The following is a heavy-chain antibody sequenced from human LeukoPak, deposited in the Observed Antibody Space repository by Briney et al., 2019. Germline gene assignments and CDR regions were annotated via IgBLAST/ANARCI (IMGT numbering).Heavy chain of an antibody. Sequence: SESLSLTWILSGGSPTSRSCCWGWIRHPPGKGLEWIGNIYNAGSTYYNPSLRSRFTISVATSKNHFNLKLTSVTAAPTVVYSCARLWELLALTFDAFDIWGKGTKVTVSS. J-gene: IGHJ3*02. D-gene: IGHD1-26*01. V-gene: IGHV4-39*02. CDR2: IYNAGST. CDR3: ARLWELLALTFDAFDI. CDR1: GGSPTSRSCC.